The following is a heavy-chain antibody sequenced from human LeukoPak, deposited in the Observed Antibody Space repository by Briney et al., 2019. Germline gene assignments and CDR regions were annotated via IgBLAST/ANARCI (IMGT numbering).Heavy chain of an antibody. CDR3: ARDLSGSLYFDY. Sequence: PSETLSLTCTVSGASIGPYYWNWIRQPAGKGLEWIGRLYPSGSSDYNPSLKSRVSISVGTSNNQFSLRVTSVTAADTAIYYCARDLSGSLYFDYWGQGILVTVSA. J-gene: IGHJ4*02. CDR2: LYPSGSS. D-gene: IGHD3-10*01. V-gene: IGHV4-4*07. CDR1: GASIGPYY.